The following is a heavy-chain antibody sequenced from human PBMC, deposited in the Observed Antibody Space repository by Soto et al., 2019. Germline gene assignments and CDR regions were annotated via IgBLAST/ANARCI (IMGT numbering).Heavy chain of an antibody. Sequence: QVQLVQSGAEVKKPGASVKVSCKTSGYPFTSYDINWVRQATGQGLEWMGWMNPNSGNKGSAQKVQGRVTMTRDTSTTTATMEVSSLSSEDTGVYYCARVWGSIDYWGRGTLVTVSS. D-gene: IGHD3-16*01. CDR2: MNPNSGNK. J-gene: IGHJ4*02. CDR3: ARVWGSIDY. CDR1: GYPFTSYD. V-gene: IGHV1-8*01.